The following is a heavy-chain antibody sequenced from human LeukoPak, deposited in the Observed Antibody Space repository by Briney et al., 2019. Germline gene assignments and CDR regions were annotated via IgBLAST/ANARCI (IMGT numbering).Heavy chain of an antibody. D-gene: IGHD2-2*01. CDR1: GYTFTSYG. CDR2: ISAYNGNT. V-gene: IGHV1-18*01. CDR3: AKIVPAAIGGDWFDP. J-gene: IGHJ5*02. Sequence: ASVTVSCKASGYTFTSYGISWVRQAPGQGLEWMGWISAYNGNTNYAQKLQGRVTMTTDTSTSTAYMELRSLRSDDTAVYYCAKIVPAAIGGDWFDPWGQGTLVTVSS.